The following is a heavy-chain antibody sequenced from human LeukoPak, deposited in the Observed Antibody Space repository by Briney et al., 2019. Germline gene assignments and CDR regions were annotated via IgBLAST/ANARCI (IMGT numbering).Heavy chain of an antibody. Sequence: GESLKISCKGSGYSFTSYWIGWVRQMPGKGLEWMGIIYPGESDTRYSPSFQGQVTISADKSISTAYLQWSSLKASDTAMYYCARQNSDSPNNYYDSSGYSLDYWGQGTLVTVSS. CDR3: ARQNSDSPNNYYDSSGYSLDY. CDR1: GYSFTSYW. CDR2: IYPGESDT. D-gene: IGHD3-22*01. V-gene: IGHV5-51*01. J-gene: IGHJ4*02.